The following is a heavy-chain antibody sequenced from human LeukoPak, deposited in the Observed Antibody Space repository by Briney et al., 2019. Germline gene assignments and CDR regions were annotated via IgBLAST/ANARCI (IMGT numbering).Heavy chain of an antibody. D-gene: IGHD3-3*02. CDR2: ISADNGNT. Sequence: ASVKVSCKASGYSFSTYGISWVRQAPVQGLEWMGWISADNGNTNYAQKLQGRVTMTTDTSTSTAYMELRSLRSDDTAVYYCARDISVYSLPDYWGQGTLVTVSS. V-gene: IGHV1-18*01. CDR1: GYSFSTYG. J-gene: IGHJ4*02. CDR3: ARDISVYSLPDY.